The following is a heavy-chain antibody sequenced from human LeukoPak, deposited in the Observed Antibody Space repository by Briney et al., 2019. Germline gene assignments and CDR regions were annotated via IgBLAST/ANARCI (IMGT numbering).Heavy chain of an antibody. D-gene: IGHD3-22*01. CDR3: ARAEGDGYYQYYLDY. Sequence: GGSLRLSCAASGFSFSDYYMTWFRQAPGKGLEWVSHISSSGSTIYYADSVKGRFTISRDNAKNSLYLQMNSLRAEDTAVYYCARAEGDGYYQYYLDYWGQGTLVTVSS. J-gene: IGHJ4*02. V-gene: IGHV3-11*01. CDR1: GFSFSDYY. CDR2: ISSSGSTI.